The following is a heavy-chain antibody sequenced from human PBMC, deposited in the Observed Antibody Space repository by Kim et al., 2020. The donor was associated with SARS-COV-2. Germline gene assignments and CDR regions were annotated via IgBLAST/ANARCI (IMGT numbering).Heavy chain of an antibody. J-gene: IGHJ5*02. CDR3: AREGIAVAGTREYHWFDP. Sequence: SVKVSCKASGGTFSSYAISWVRQAPGQGLEWMGGIIPIFGTANYAQKFQGRVTITADESTSTAYMELSSLRSEDTAVYYCAREGIAVAGTREYHWFDPWGQGTLVTVSS. V-gene: IGHV1-69*13. D-gene: IGHD6-19*01. CDR2: IIPIFGTA. CDR1: GGTFSSYA.